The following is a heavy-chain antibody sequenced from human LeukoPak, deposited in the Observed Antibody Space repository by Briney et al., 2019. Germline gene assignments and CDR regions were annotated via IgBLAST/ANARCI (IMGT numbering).Heavy chain of an antibody. D-gene: IGHD6-19*01. CDR2: IYYSGST. Sequence: SETLSLTCTVSGGSIRSYYWSWIRQPPGKGLEWIGYIYYSGSTNYNPSLKSRVTISVDTSRNQFSLNVSSVTAADTAVYYCARVLPYSSGWGVDYWGQGTLVTVSS. CDR1: GGSIRSYY. V-gene: IGHV4-59*01. CDR3: ARVLPYSSGWGVDY. J-gene: IGHJ4*02.